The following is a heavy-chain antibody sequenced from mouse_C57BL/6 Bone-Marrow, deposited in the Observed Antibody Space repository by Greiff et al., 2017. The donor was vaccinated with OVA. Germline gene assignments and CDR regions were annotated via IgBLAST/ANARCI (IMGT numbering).Heavy chain of an antibody. J-gene: IGHJ1*03. V-gene: IGHV5-12*01. Sequence: EVMLVESGGGLVQPGGSLKLSCAASGFTFSDYYMYWVRQTPEKRLEWVAYISNGGGSTYYPDTVKGRFTISRDNAKNTLYLQMSRLESEDTAMYYCARRLYYGSYWYFDVWGTGTTVTVSS. D-gene: IGHD1-1*01. CDR2: ISNGGGST. CDR1: GFTFSDYY. CDR3: ARRLYYGSYWYFDV.